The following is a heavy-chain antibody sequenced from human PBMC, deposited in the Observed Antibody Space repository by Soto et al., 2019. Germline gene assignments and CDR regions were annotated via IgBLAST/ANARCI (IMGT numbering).Heavy chain of an antibody. Sequence: QLQLQESGPGLVKPSETLSLTCTVSGGSISSSSYYWGWIRQPPGKGLEWIGSIYYSGSTYYNPSLKSRVTISVDTSKNQFSLKLSSVTAADTAVYYCARHVELGYCISTSCYALPLGSWYYYGMDVWGQGTTVTVSS. V-gene: IGHV4-39*01. CDR3: ARHVELGYCISTSCYALPLGSWYYYGMDV. D-gene: IGHD2-2*01. J-gene: IGHJ6*02. CDR1: GGSISSSSYY. CDR2: IYYSGST.